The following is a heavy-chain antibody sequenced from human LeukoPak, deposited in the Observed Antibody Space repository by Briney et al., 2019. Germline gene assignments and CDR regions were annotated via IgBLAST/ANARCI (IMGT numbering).Heavy chain of an antibody. V-gene: IGHV3-9*01. CDR2: ISWNSGSI. J-gene: IGHJ3*02. CDR3: AKDISGSGSYHAFDI. D-gene: IGHD3-10*01. CDR1: GFTFDDYA. Sequence: QPGGSLRLSCAASGFTFDDYAMHWVRQAPGKGLEWVSGISWNSGSIGYADSVKGRFTISRDNAKNSLYLQMNSLRAEDTALYYCAKDISGSGSYHAFDIWGQGTMVTVSS.